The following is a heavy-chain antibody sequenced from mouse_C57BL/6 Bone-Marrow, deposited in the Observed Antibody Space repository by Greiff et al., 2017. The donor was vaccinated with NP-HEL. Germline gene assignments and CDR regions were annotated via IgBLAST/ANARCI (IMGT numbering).Heavy chain of an antibody. CDR1: GYTFTDYY. D-gene: IGHD4-1*01. CDR2: INPNNGGT. V-gene: IGHV1-26*01. Sequence: EVQLQQSGPELVKPGASVKISCKASGYTFTDYYMNWVKQSHGKSLEWIGDINPNNGGTSYNQKFKGKATLTVDKSSSTAYMELRSLTSEDSAVYNCTRVGNWDEYYDAMGYWGQGTSVPVSS. J-gene: IGHJ4*01. CDR3: TRVGNWDEYYDAMGY.